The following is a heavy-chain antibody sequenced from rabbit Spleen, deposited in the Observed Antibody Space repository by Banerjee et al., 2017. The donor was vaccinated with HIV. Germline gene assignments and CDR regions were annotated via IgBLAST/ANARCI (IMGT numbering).Heavy chain of an antibody. CDR3: ARGEHFSVGFSAFAIYLDL. J-gene: IGHJ4*01. D-gene: IGHD6-1*01. CDR2: IDTSSVNT. V-gene: IGHV1S40*01. CDR1: RFDFSSSYY. Sequence: QSLEESGGDLVKPGASLTLTCTASRFDFSSSYYMCWVRQAPGKGLELIACIDTSSVNTADATWAKGRFTISKTSSTTVTLQMTSLTAADTATYFCARGEHFSVGFSAFAIYLDLWGQGTLVTVS.